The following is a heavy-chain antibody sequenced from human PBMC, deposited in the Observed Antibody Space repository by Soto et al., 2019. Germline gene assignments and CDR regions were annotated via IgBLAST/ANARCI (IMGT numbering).Heavy chain of an antibody. CDR3: ARDIAPRPPYYFDY. CDR2: IYYSGST. D-gene: IGHD6-6*01. V-gene: IGHV4-31*03. Sequence: PSETLSLTCTVSGGSISSGGYYWSWIRQHPGKGLEWIGYIYYSGSTYYNPSLKSRVTISVDTSKNQFSLKLSSVTAADTAVYNCARDIAPRPPYYFDYWGQGTLVTVSS. J-gene: IGHJ4*02. CDR1: GGSISSGGYY.